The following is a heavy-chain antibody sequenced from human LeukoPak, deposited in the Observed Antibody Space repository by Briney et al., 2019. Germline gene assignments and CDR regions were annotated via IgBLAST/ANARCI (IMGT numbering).Heavy chain of an antibody. V-gene: IGHV4-31*03. D-gene: IGHD3-10*01. Sequence: SQTLSLTCTVSGGSISSGGYYWSWIRQHPGKGLEWIGYIYYSGSTYYNPSLKSRVTISVDTSKSQFSLKLSSVTAADTAVYYCASTSYYGSGTQMDVWGQGTTVTVSS. J-gene: IGHJ6*02. CDR1: GGSISSGGYY. CDR2: IYYSGST. CDR3: ASTSYYGSGTQMDV.